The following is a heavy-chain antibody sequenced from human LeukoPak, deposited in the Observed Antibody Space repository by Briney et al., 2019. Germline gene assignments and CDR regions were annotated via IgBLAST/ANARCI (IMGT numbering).Heavy chain of an antibody. CDR1: GGSISSGDYY. CDR3: ARGQRNYGLYFDY. J-gene: IGHJ4*02. CDR2: IYYSGST. D-gene: IGHD1-7*01. V-gene: IGHV4-30-4*08. Sequence: PSETLSLTCTVSGGSISSGDYYWIWIRQPPGKGLEWIGYIYYSGSTYYNPSLKSRVTISVDTSKNQFSLKLSSVTAADTAVYYCARGQRNYGLYFDYWGQGTLVTVSS.